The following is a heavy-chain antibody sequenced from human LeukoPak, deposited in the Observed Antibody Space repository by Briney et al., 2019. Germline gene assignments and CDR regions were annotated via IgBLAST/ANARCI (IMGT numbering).Heavy chain of an antibody. D-gene: IGHD3-10*01. V-gene: IGHV3-30*18. CDR1: GFTFSSYG. Sequence: PGRSLRLSCAASGFTFSSYGMHWVRQAPGKGLEWVAVISYDGSNKYYADSVKGRFTISRDNSKNTLYLQMNSLRAEVTAVYYCAKDPSYYGSGSYVDYWGQGTLATVSS. CDR2: ISYDGSNK. J-gene: IGHJ4*02. CDR3: AKDPSYYGSGSYVDY.